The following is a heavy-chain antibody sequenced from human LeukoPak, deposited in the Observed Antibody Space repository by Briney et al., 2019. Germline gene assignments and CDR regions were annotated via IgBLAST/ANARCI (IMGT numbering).Heavy chain of an antibody. V-gene: IGHV3-11*04. CDR1: GFTFSDYY. Sequence: GGSLRLSCAASGFTFSDYYMSWIRQAPGKGLEWVSYISTGGTTIYYADSVKGRFTISRDNAKNSLYLQMNSLRAEDKAVYYCAKDSYRVPRWGDLDYGGQEPLVPASS. J-gene: IGHJ4*02. D-gene: IGHD3-16*01. CDR3: AKDSYRVPRWGDLDY. CDR2: ISTGGTTI.